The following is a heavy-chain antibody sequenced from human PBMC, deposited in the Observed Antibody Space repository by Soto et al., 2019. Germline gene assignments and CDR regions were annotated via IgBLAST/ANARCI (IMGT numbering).Heavy chain of an antibody. V-gene: IGHV1-8*01. CDR1: GYTFTSYD. CDR3: ARGRGITIFGVVIQGYYYYGMDV. Sequence: GASVKVSCKASGYTFTSYDINWVRQATGQGLEWMGWMNPNSGNTGYAQKFQGRVTMTRNTSISTAYMELSSLRSEDTAVYYCARGRGITIFGVVIQGYYYYGMDVWGQGTTVTVSS. CDR2: MNPNSGNT. J-gene: IGHJ6*02. D-gene: IGHD3-3*01.